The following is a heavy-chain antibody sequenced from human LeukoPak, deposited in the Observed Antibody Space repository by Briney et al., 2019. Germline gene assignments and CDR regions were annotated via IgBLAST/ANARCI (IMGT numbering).Heavy chain of an antibody. Sequence: SETLSLTCAVSGGSISSNSYYWGWIRQPPGKGLEWIGSIYYSGSTYYNPSLKSRVTISVDTSKNQFSLKLSSVTAADTAVYYCAKDRCSNGIGCLYYYMDVWGKGTTVTISS. V-gene: IGHV4-39*02. J-gene: IGHJ6*03. CDR3: AKDRCSNGIGCLYYYMDV. CDR1: GGSISSNSYY. D-gene: IGHD2-8*01. CDR2: IYYSGST.